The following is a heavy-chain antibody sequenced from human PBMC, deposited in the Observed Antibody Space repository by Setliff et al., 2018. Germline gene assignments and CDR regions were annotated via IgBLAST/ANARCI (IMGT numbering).Heavy chain of an antibody. J-gene: IGHJ4*02. D-gene: IGHD3-16*02. V-gene: IGHV3-33*03. Sequence: GESLKISCAASGFSFSTYAMHWVRQAPGKGLEWVALIWYDGSNKYYADSVKGRFTISRDNSKNTLYLQMSSLRSEDTAVYYCVKASSDLSMAYFDLWGQGTLVTVSS. CDR2: IWYDGSNK. CDR3: VKASSDLSMAYFDL. CDR1: GFSFSTYA.